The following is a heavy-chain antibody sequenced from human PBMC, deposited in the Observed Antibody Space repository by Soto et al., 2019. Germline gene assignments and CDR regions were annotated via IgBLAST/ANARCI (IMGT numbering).Heavy chain of an antibody. CDR2: IYYSGST. CDR3: ARTYSSSWYFDY. V-gene: IGHV4-59*08. J-gene: IGHJ4*02. D-gene: IGHD6-13*01. CDR1: GGSISSYC. Sequence: SETLSLTCTVSGGSISSYCWSWIRQPPGKGLEWIGYIYYSGSTNYNPSLKSRVTISVDTSKNQFSLKLSSVTAADTAVYYCARTYSSSWYFDYWGQGTLVTVSS.